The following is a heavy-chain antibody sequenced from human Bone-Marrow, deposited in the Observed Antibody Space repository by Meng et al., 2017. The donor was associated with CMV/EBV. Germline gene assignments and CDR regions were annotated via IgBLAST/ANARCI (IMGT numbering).Heavy chain of an antibody. Sequence: GGSLRLSCAASGFTFSSYAMSWVRQAPGKGLEWVSVIYSGGSSTYYADSVKGRFTISRDNSKNTLYLQMNSLRAEDTAVYYCARARITIFGVVIMYYYGMDVWGQGTTVTVSS. J-gene: IGHJ6*02. CDR2: IYSGGSST. CDR1: GFTFSSYA. V-gene: IGHV3-23*03. D-gene: IGHD3-3*01. CDR3: ARARITIFGVVIMYYYGMDV.